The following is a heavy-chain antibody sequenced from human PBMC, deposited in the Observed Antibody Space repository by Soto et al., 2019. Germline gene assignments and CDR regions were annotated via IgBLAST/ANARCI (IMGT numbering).Heavy chain of an antibody. CDR2: ISLYNGNT. Sequence: ASVKVSCKAYDFSFTSHGISWVRQAPGQGLEWMGWISLYNGNTNYAQQFQGRVTMTTDTSTSTAYMELRSLRSDDTAMYFCAIYHLELFSFDYWGQGTLVTVSS. J-gene: IGHJ4*02. CDR3: AIYHLELFSFDY. CDR1: DFSFTSHG. V-gene: IGHV1-18*04. D-gene: IGHD2-2*01.